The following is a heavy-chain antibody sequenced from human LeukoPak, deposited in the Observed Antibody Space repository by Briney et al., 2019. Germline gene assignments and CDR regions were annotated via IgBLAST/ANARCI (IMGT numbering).Heavy chain of an antibody. V-gene: IGHV6-1*01. Sequence: SQTLSLTCAISGDSVSRSTSAWNWVRQSPSRGLEWLGRTYYRSKWYNDYAESVKSRIAINPDTSKNQFSLHLNSVTPEDTAVYYCVRGGHFDYWGQGTLVTVSS. CDR3: VRGGHFDY. CDR1: GDSVSRSTSA. D-gene: IGHD3-16*01. J-gene: IGHJ4*02. CDR2: TYYRSKWYN.